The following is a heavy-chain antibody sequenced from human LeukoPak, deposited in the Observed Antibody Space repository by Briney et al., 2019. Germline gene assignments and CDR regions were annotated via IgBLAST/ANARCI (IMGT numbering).Heavy chain of an antibody. D-gene: IGHD3-22*01. V-gene: IGHV3-30*04. J-gene: IGHJ4*02. CDR3: VRNYYDSSGYYYSDH. CDR2: ISDNGKNN. Sequence: PGGSLRLSCVGSGFPFSDFAVHWVRQAPGKGLEWVAAISDNGKNNYYADSVKGRFTISRDNSKNTLHLQMNTLRAEDTALYYYVRNYYDSSGYYYSDHWGQGTLVIVSS. CDR1: GFPFSDFA.